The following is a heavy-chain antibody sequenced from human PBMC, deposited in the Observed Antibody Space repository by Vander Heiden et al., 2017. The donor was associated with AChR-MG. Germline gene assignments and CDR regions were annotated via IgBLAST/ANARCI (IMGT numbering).Heavy chain of an antibody. CDR3: TTVSLLERAFDI. CDR1: GVPCSNAW. Sequence: EVQLVESGGGLVKPGGSLRLSCAALGVPCSNAWMSWVRQAPGKGLEWVGRIKSKTDGGTTDYAAPVKGRFTISRDDSKNTLYLQMNSLKTEDTAVYYCTTVSLLERAFDIWGQGTMVTVSS. V-gene: IGHV3-15*01. D-gene: IGHD1-1*01. CDR2: IKSKTDGGTT. J-gene: IGHJ3*02.